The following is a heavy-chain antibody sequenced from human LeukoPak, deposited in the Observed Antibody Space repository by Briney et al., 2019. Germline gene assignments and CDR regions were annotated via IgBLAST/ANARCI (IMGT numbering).Heavy chain of an antibody. D-gene: IGHD4-11*01. CDR3: ARDAQRGFDYSNSLEY. CDR1: GFPFSSYS. CDR2: IWSDGSNR. V-gene: IGHV3-33*08. Sequence: PGGSLRLSCAASGFPFSSYSMHWVRQAPGKGLEWVAVIWSDGSNRFYAGSVKGRFTISRDNSQNTLFLQMNSLRAEDTAMYYCARDAQRGFDYSNSLEYWGHGTLVTVSS. J-gene: IGHJ4*01.